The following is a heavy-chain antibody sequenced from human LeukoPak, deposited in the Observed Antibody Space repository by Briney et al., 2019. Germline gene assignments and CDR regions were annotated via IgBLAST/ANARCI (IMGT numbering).Heavy chain of an antibody. D-gene: IGHD6-19*01. V-gene: IGHV3-9*01. CDR3: AKDPRAVAEYYFDY. CDR1: GFTFDDYA. J-gene: IGHJ4*02. CDR2: ISWNSGSI. Sequence: PGRSLRLSCAASGFTFDDYAMHWVRQAPGKGLEWVSGISWNSGSIGYADSVKGRFTISRGNAKNSLYLQMNSLRAEDTALYYCAKDPRAVAEYYFDYWGQGTLVTVSS.